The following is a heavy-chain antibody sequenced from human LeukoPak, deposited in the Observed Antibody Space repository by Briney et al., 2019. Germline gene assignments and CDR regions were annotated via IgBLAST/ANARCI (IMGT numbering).Heavy chain of an antibody. CDR2: LKPDGSDK. Sequence: GGSLRLSCAASGFTFSSYAMTWVRQAPGKGLEWVANLKPDGSDKYYVDSVKGRFTISRDNAKNSLYLQMNSLRAEDTAVYYCARDANNYASESWGQGTLVTVSS. D-gene: IGHD2-2*01. J-gene: IGHJ5*02. CDR1: GFTFSSYA. CDR3: ARDANNYASES. V-gene: IGHV3-7*01.